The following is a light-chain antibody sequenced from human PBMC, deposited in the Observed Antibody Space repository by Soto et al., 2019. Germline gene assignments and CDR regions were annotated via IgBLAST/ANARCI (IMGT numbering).Light chain of an antibody. V-gene: IGKV1-39*01. J-gene: IGKJ5*01. Sequence: DIQMTQSPASLSASVGDRVAITCRASQTISRFLSWYQQKPGKAPKLLISVASSLHRGVPSRFSGSASGTRFTLTISYLQPEDFATYYCQQAYSTPITFGQGTRLEIK. CDR3: QQAYSTPIT. CDR2: VAS. CDR1: QTISRF.